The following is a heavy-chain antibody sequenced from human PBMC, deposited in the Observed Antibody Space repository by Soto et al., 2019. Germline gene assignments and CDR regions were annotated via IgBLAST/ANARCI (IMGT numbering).Heavy chain of an antibody. V-gene: IGHV3-30-3*01. CDR2: ISCDGSNK. J-gene: IGHJ3*02. CDR3: TRDQLNDSSGYAAFDI. D-gene: IGHD3-22*01. Sequence: GGSLRLSCAASGFTFSSYAMHWVRQAPGKGLEWVAVISCDGSNKYYADSVKGRFTISRDNSKNTLYLQMNSLRAEDTAVYYCTRDQLNDSSGYAAFDIWGQGTMVTVSS. CDR1: GFTFSSYA.